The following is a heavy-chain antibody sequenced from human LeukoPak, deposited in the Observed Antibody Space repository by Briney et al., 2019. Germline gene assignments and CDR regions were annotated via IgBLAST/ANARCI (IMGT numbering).Heavy chain of an antibody. CDR2: ISSSGSTI. Sequence: KPGGSLRLSCAASGFTFSDYYMSWIRQAPGKGLEWVSYISSSGSTIYYADSVKGRFTISRDNAKNSLYLKMNSLRAEDTAVYYCARDLAVAGIKVGYYGMDVWGQGTTVTVSS. CDR1: GFTFSDYY. J-gene: IGHJ6*02. V-gene: IGHV3-11*01. D-gene: IGHD6-19*01. CDR3: ARDLAVAGIKVGYYGMDV.